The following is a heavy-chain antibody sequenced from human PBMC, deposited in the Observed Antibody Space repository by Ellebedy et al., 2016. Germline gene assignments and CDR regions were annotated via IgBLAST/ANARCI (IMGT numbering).Heavy chain of an antibody. CDR2: VSDNGGST. J-gene: IGHJ6*03. V-gene: IGHV3-23*01. CDR3: ATVRPGSNYYYMDV. Sequence: GESLKISXAASGFTFSNYAMGWVRQAPGKGLEWVSGVSDNGGSTYYADSVKGRFTISRDNAMNSLYLQMNRLRAEDTAVYYCATVRPGSNYYYMDVWGKGTTVTVSS. D-gene: IGHD2/OR15-2a*01. CDR1: GFTFSNYA.